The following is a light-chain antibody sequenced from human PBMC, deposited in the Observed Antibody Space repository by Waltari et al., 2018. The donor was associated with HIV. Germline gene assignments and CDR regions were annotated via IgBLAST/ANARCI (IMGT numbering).Light chain of an antibody. J-gene: IGLJ3*02. CDR2: ETS. CDR1: TGAVPRGHF. CDR3: LLSYSRARV. V-gene: IGLV7-46*01. Sequence: AVVTPEPPLTVSPGGPVALPRGSRTGAVPRGHFPSWFHQKPGQAPRTLIYETSNKHSWTPARFSGSLLGGKAALTLSGAQPEDEADYYCLLSYSRARVFGGGTKLTV.